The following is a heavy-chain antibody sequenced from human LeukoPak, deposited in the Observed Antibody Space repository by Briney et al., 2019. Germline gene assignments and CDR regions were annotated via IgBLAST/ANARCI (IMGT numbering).Heavy chain of an antibody. V-gene: IGHV1-2*02. CDR3: VSGSSSDY. CDR2: INPYTGDT. CDR1: GYAFINYS. D-gene: IGHD1-26*01. J-gene: IGHJ4*02. Sequence: ASVKVSCKTSGYAFINYSIHWVRQAPGLGLQRVGWINPYTGDTTYAQEFQGRVTMTRDTSISTAYMELSRLRSDDTAVYFCVSGSSSDYWGQGTLVTVSS.